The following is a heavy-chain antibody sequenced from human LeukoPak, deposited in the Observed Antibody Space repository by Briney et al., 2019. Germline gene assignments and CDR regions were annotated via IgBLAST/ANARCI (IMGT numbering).Heavy chain of an antibody. CDR3: VKDPQRTYCSGGDCSLGF. J-gene: IGHJ4*02. D-gene: IGHD2-15*01. V-gene: IGHV3-23*01. Sequence: GGSLRLSCAASGFTFDDYAMHWVRQAPGKGLEWVSVISGSGGRTYYADTVKGRFTISRDNSKNSLYLQLSSLRAEDTAIYYCVKDPQRTYCSGGDCSLGFWGQGTLVTVSS. CDR2: ISGSGGRT. CDR1: GFTFDDYA.